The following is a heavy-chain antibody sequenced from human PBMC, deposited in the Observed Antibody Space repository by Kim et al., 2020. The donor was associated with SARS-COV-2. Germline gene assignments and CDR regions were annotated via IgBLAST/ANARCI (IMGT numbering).Heavy chain of an antibody. CDR3: ARVPWHFYDTSGYSGNFES. Sequence: SETLSLTCTVSGASINSGTYYWGWIRQPPGKGLEWIGNIFYSGTTYYNSSLKSRVTISVDTSKNQFSLKMSSVTAADTAMYFCARVPWHFYDTSGYSGNFESWGQGTLVTVSS. CDR1: GASINSGTYY. J-gene: IGHJ4*02. D-gene: IGHD3-22*01. V-gene: IGHV4-39*01. CDR2: IFYSGTT.